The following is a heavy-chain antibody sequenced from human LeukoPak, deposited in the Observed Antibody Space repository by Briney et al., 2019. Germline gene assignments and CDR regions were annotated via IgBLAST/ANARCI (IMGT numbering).Heavy chain of an antibody. CDR2: IHYSGNS. Sequence: SETLSLTCTVSGGSISSYSWNWIRQPPGKGLEWIGYIHYSGNSNYNPSLKSRVTISVDTSKNQFSLKLTSVTAADTAVYYCARGGWSLDYWGQGTLVTVSS. V-gene: IGHV4-59*01. CDR3: ARGGWSLDY. CDR1: GGSISSYS. D-gene: IGHD6-19*01. J-gene: IGHJ4*02.